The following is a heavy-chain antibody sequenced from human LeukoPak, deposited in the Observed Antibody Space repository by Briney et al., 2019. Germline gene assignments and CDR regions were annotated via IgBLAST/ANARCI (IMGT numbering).Heavy chain of an antibody. V-gene: IGHV4-59*01. CDR1: GGSISSYY. D-gene: IGHD3-10*01. CDR3: ARGRSGGDWFDS. Sequence: SETLSLTCTVSGGSISSYYWSWIRQPPGKGLEWIGNIYDSGSTNYNPSLKSRVTMSVDTSKNQFSLKLSSVTAADTAVYYCARGRSGGDWFDSWGQGTLVTVSS. J-gene: IGHJ5*01. CDR2: IYDSGST.